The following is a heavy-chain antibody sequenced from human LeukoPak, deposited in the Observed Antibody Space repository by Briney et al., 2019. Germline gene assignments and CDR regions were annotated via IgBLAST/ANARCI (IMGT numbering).Heavy chain of an antibody. J-gene: IGHJ4*02. CDR3: AKSYDSSRYYPLGY. CDR1: GFTFSSYW. Sequence: GGSLRLSCAASGFTFSSYWMHWVRQAPGKGLVWVSRINSDGSSTSYADSVKGRFTISRDNAKNTLYLQMNSLRAEDTAVYYCAKSYDSSRYYPLGYWGQGTLVTVSS. D-gene: IGHD3-22*01. CDR2: INSDGSST. V-gene: IGHV3-74*01.